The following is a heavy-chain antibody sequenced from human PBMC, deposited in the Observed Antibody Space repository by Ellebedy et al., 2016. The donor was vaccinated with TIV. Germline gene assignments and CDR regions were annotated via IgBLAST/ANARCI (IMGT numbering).Heavy chain of an antibody. V-gene: IGHV4-39*01. CDR2: ISYSGGT. CDR3: VWNWGFA. D-gene: IGHD7-27*01. CDR1: GGSIRTVTSY. J-gene: IGHJ5*02. Sequence: SETLSLTCTVSGGSIRTVTSYWGWIRQPPGTGLEWIGSISYSGGTHYNSSLKSRVTISVDSSKNQFSLSLNSVTAADTAMYFCVWNWGFAWGQGTPVTVSS.